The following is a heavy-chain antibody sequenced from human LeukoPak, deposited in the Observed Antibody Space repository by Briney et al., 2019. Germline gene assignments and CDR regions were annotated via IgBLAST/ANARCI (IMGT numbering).Heavy chain of an antibody. V-gene: IGHV1-18*01. CDR3: ARGAYCGGDCSSSDTSDI. Sequence: ASMKVSCKAFGYTFTNYGVNWVRQAPGQGLEWMGWISAYNGNTNYAQNLQGRFTMTTDTSTSTAYLELRSLTSDDTAVYYCARGAYCGGDCSSSDTSDIWGQGTMVSVSS. CDR1: GYTFTNYG. CDR2: ISAYNGNT. D-gene: IGHD2-21*02. J-gene: IGHJ3*02.